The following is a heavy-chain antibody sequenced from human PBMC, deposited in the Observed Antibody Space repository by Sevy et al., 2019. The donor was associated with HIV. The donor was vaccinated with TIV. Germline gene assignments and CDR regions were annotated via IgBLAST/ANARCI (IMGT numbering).Heavy chain of an antibody. CDR2: IKRNTAGGTT. V-gene: IGHV3-15*01. J-gene: IGHJ4*02. Sequence: GGSLRLSCVVSGLTFNNAWMSWVRQTPGKGLEWVGRIKRNTAGGTTDYAAPVKGRLTISRDDSKNTLYLKIKSLKTDVTAIYYCTADVVVGRPSIDYWGQGTLVTVSS. CDR3: TADVVVGRPSIDY. D-gene: IGHD2-15*01. CDR1: GLTFNNAW.